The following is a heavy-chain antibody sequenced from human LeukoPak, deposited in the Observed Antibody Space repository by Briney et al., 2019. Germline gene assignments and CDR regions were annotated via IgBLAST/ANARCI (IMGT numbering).Heavy chain of an antibody. Sequence: GASVKVSCKVSGYTLTELSMHWVRQAPGKGFEWMGGFDPEDGETIYAQKFQGRVTMTEGTSTDTAYMELSSLRSEDTAVYYCATDLTDTAMVTGYWGQGTLVTVSS. CDR1: GYTLTELS. J-gene: IGHJ4*02. CDR2: FDPEDGET. V-gene: IGHV1-24*01. D-gene: IGHD5-18*01. CDR3: ATDLTDTAMVTGY.